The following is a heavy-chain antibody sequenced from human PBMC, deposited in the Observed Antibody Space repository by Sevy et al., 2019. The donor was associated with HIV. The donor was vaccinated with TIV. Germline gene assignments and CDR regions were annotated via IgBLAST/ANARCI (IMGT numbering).Heavy chain of an antibody. Sequence: ASVKVSCKVSGYTLTELSMHWVRQAPGKGLEWMGGFDPEDGETIYAQKFQGRVTMTEDTSTDTAYMELSSLRSEDTAVSYCATANIVVVPAAIAVWFDPWGQGTLVTVSS. V-gene: IGHV1-24*01. CDR3: ATANIVVVPAAIAVWFDP. J-gene: IGHJ5*02. CDR1: GYTLTELS. CDR2: FDPEDGET. D-gene: IGHD2-2*01.